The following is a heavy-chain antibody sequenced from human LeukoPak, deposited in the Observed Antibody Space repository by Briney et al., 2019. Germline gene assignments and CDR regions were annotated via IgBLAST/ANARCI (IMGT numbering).Heavy chain of an antibody. CDR1: GYTFTSYD. V-gene: IGHV1-2*02. J-gene: IGHJ5*02. D-gene: IGHD3-9*01. CDR3: ATLNYDILTGYITNWFDP. Sequence: AASVKVSCKASGYTFTSYDINWVRQATGQGLEWMGWMNPNSGGTNYAQKFQGRVTMTRDTSISTAYMELSRLRSDDTAVYYCATLNYDILTGYITNWFDPWGQGTLVTVSS. CDR2: MNPNSGGT.